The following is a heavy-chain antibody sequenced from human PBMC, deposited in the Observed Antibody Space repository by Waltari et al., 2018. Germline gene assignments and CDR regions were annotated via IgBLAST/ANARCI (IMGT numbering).Heavy chain of an antibody. J-gene: IGHJ4*02. CDR3: ARRVEMATLYYFDY. V-gene: IGHV4-59*11. CDR1: GGSISSHY. CDR2: IYYSGST. D-gene: IGHD5-12*01. Sequence: QVQLQESGPGLVKPSETLSLTCTVSGGSISSHYWSWIRQPPGKGLEWIGYIYYSGSTNYNPSLKSRVTISVDTSKNQFSLKLSSVTAADTAVYYCARRVEMATLYYFDYWGQGTLVTVSS.